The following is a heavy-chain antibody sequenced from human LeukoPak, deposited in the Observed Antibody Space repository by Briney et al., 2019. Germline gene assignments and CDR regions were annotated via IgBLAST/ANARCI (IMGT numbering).Heavy chain of an antibody. CDR1: GYSFTSYW. Sequence: PGESLKIPCKGSGYSFTSYWIGWVRQMPGKGLEWMGIIYPGDSDTRYSPSFQGQVTISADKSISTAYLQWSSLKASDTAMYYCARLRCGGDCYTPYYFDYWGQGTLVTVSS. J-gene: IGHJ4*02. CDR3: ARLRCGGDCYTPYYFDY. CDR2: IYPGDSDT. V-gene: IGHV5-51*01. D-gene: IGHD2-21*02.